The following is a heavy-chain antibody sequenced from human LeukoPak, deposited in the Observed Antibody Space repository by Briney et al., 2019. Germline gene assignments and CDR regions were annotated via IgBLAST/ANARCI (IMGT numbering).Heavy chain of an antibody. J-gene: IGHJ6*03. CDR2: FDPEDGET. Sequence: ASVKVSCKVSGYTLTELSMHWVRQAPGKGLEWMGGFDPEDGETIYAQKFQGRVTMTEDTSTDTAYMELSSLRSEDTAVYYCAREYAPGRWLLRPRGRYYYMDVWGKGTTVTISS. V-gene: IGHV1-24*01. CDR3: AREYAPGRWLLRPRGRYYYMDV. D-gene: IGHD3-22*01. CDR1: GYTLTELS.